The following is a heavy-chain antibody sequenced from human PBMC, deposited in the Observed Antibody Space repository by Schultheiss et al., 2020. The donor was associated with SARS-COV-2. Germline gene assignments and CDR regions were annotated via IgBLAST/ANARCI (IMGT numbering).Heavy chain of an antibody. D-gene: IGHD3-10*01. CDR1: GFTFSSYA. V-gene: IGHV3-23*01. CDR2: ISGSGGST. J-gene: IGHJ6*03. CDR3: AREPRTGGFGSGTGYMDV. Sequence: GESLKISCAASGFTFSSYAMSWVRQAPGKGLEWVSAISGSGGSTYYADSVKGRFTISRDNSKNTLYLQLNSLRAEDTAVYYCAREPRTGGFGSGTGYMDVWGKGTTVTVSS.